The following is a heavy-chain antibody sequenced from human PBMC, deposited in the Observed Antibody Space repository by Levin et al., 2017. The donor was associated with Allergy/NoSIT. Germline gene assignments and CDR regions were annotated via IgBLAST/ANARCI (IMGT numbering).Heavy chain of an antibody. V-gene: IGHV4-59*08. D-gene: IGHD4-23*01. Sequence: SETLSLTCTVSGGSISSYYWSWIRQPPGKGLEWIGYIYYSGSTNYNPSLKSRVTISVDTSKNQFSLKLSSVNAADTAVYSCARWGSDGGVDYWGQGTLVTVSS. CDR3: ARWGSDGGVDY. J-gene: IGHJ4*02. CDR2: IYYSGST. CDR1: GGSISSYY.